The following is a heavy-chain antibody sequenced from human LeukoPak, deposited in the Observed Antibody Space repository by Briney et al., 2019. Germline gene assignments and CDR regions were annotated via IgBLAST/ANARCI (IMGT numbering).Heavy chain of an antibody. CDR1: GGSLSSYY. J-gene: IGHJ4*02. CDR3: ARRSWYVDY. CDR2: IYSSGST. V-gene: IGHV4-4*09. D-gene: IGHD6-13*01. Sequence: SETLSLTCTVSGGSLSSYYWSWIRQPPGKGLEWIGYIYSSGSTNYNPSLESRVTISEDTSKNQFSLKLSSVTAADTAIYYCARRSWYVDYWGRGTLVTVSS.